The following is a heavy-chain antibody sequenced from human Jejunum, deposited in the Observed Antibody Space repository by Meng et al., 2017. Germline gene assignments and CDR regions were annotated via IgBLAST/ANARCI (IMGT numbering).Heavy chain of an antibody. Sequence: QLQLQESGPGLVKPSETLSLICTFSGGSISSSSYYWGWVRQPPGMGLEWIASMYFTGNTYYNPSLKSRVTISVDTSKNQFSLKVSSVTAADTAVYYCASHTRYPNIAVAGLEYWGRGTLVTVSS. CDR3: ASHTRYPNIAVAGLEY. D-gene: IGHD6-19*01. CDR2: MYFTGNT. V-gene: IGHV4-39*07. J-gene: IGHJ4*02. CDR1: GGSISSSSYY.